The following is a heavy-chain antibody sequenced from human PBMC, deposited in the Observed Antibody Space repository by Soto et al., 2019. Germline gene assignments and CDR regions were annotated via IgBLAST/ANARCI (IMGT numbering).Heavy chain of an antibody. CDR3: ARVKECSSTSCYARDAFDI. V-gene: IGHV3-11*01. CDR1: GFTFSDHY. Sequence: QVQLVESGGGLVKPGGSLRLSCAASGFTFSDHYMSWIRQAPGKGLEWVSYISSGGSGIYYADSVKGRFTISRDNAKNSLYLQMKSLRAEDTAVYYCARVKECSSTSCYARDAFDIWGQGTMLTVSS. CDR2: ISSGGSGI. J-gene: IGHJ3*02. D-gene: IGHD2-2*01.